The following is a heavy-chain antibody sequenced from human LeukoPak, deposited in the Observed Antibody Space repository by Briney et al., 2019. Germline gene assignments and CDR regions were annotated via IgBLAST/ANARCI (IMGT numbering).Heavy chain of an antibody. Sequence: PSETLSLTCAVYGGSFSGYYWGWIRQPPGKGLEWIGSIYYSGSTYYNPSLKSRVTISVDTSKNQFSLKLSSVTAADTAVYYCASHPRYYDSSGCFDYWGQGTLVTVSS. V-gene: IGHV4-39*01. D-gene: IGHD3-22*01. CDR1: GGSFSGYY. CDR3: ASHPRYYDSSGCFDY. J-gene: IGHJ4*02. CDR2: IYYSGST.